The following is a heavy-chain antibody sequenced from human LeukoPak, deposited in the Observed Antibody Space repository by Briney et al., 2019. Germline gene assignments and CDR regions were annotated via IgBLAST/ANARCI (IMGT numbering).Heavy chain of an antibody. CDR3: ARRPLFDY. CDR1: GGSFSGYY. CDR2: INHSGST. Sequence: SETLSLTCAVYGGSFSGYYWSWIRQPPGKGLEWIGEINHSGSTNYNPSLKSRVTISVDTSKNQFSLKLSSVTAADTAVYYCARRPLFDYWAREPWSPSPQ. J-gene: IGHJ4*02. V-gene: IGHV4-34*01.